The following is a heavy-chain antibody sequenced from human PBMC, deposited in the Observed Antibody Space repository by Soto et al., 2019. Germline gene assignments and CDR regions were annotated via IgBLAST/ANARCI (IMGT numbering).Heavy chain of an antibody. CDR1: GCSVSSGSYY. J-gene: IGHJ6*02. Sequence: KTSETLSLTCTVSGCSVSSGSYYWSWIRQPPGKGLEWIGYIYYSGSTNYNPSLKSRVTISVDTSKNQFSLKLSSVTAADTAVYYCARDTPRTIFGVALLAPDRSHGMDVWGQGTPVTVSS. D-gene: IGHD3-3*01. CDR2: IYYSGST. CDR3: ARDTPRTIFGVALLAPDRSHGMDV. V-gene: IGHV4-61*01.